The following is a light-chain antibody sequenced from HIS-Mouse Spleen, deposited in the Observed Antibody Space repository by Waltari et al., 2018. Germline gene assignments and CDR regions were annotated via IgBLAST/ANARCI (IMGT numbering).Light chain of an antibody. CDR2: EGS. CDR3: CSYAGSSTFEV. V-gene: IGLV2-23*03. Sequence: QSALTQPASVSGSPGQSITISCTGTSSDVGSYNLVSWYQQHPGKAPKLMISEGSKRRSGVSNRCSGYKAVNTASLTISGLQAEDEADYYCCSYAGSSTFEVFGGGTKLTVL. J-gene: IGLJ2*01. CDR1: SSDVGSYNL.